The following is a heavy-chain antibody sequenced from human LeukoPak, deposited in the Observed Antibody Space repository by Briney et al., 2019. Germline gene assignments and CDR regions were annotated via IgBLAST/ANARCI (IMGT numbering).Heavy chain of an antibody. CDR1: GFPFSNHW. Sequence: PGGSLLLSCAASGFPFSNHWMHWVRQAPGKGLMWVSRINRDGSRTDYADSVKGRFTISRDDAKNTLYLQVNSLRAEDTAVYFCARGGSDTAMAHDYWGQGTLVTVSS. V-gene: IGHV3-74*01. CDR2: INRDGSRT. D-gene: IGHD5-18*01. CDR3: ARGGSDTAMAHDY. J-gene: IGHJ4*02.